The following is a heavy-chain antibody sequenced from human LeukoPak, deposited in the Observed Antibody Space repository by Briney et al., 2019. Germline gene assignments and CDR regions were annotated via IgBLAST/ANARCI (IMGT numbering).Heavy chain of an antibody. J-gene: IGHJ4*02. V-gene: IGHV3-48*03. Sequence: GGSLRLSCAASGFIFSDYEMNWVRRAPGKGLEWVSYISRSGSTRYYADSVKGRFTISRDNAKNSLYLQMNSLRAEDTAVYYCARGYCSGTACDLDYWGRGTLVTVSS. D-gene: IGHD2-15*01. CDR1: GFIFSDYE. CDR3: ARGYCSGTACDLDY. CDR2: ISRSGSTR.